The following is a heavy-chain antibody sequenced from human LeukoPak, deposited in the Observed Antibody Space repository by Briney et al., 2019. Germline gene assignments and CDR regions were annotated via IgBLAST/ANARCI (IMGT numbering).Heavy chain of an antibody. CDR2: IYYSGST. Sequence: SETLSLTCTVSGGSISSYYWSWIRQPPGKGLEWIGYIYYSGSTNYNPSLKSRVTISVDTSKNQFSLKLSSVTAADTAAYYCASGITMVRGVGGPFDYWGQGTLVTVSS. J-gene: IGHJ4*02. D-gene: IGHD3-10*01. CDR1: GGSISSYY. V-gene: IGHV4-59*01. CDR3: ASGITMVRGVGGPFDY.